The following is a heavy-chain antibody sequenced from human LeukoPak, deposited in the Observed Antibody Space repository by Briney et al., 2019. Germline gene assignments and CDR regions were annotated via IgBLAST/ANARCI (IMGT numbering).Heavy chain of an antibody. Sequence: GGSLRLSCAASGFTFSSSAMSWVRQAPGKGLEWVSAISNNGGYTYYADSVQGRFTISRDNSKSTLCLQMNSLRDEDTAVYYCAKQLGYCSDGSCYFPYWGQGTLDTVSS. V-gene: IGHV3-23*01. D-gene: IGHD2-15*01. CDR1: GFTFSSSA. J-gene: IGHJ4*02. CDR3: AKQLGYCSDGSCYFPY. CDR2: ISNNGGYT.